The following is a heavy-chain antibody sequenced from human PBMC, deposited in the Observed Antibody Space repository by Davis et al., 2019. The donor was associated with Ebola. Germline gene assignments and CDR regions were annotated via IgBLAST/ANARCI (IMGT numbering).Heavy chain of an antibody. CDR1: GGSISSCTYC. Sequence: GSLRLSCTVSGGSISSCTYCWGWIRQPPGKGLEWIGSIYYSGNTYYNPSLKSRVTISVDTSKNQFSLKLSSVTAADTAVYYCARRQGYCISTTCDNWFDPWGQGTLVTVSS. CDR3: ARRQGYCISTTCDNWFDP. J-gene: IGHJ5*02. CDR2: IYYSGNT. D-gene: IGHD2-2*01. V-gene: IGHV4-39*01.